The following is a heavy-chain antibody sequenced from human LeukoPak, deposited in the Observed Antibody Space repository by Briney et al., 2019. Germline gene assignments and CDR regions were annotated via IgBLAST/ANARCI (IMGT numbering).Heavy chain of an antibody. CDR3: ASVSDDDAFDI. Sequence: ASVKVSCKASGYTFTSYYMHWVRQAPGQGLEWMGIINPSGGSTSYAQKFQSRVTMTRDTSTSTVYMELSSLRSEDTAVYYCASVSDDDAFDIWGQGTMVTVSS. V-gene: IGHV1-46*01. CDR2: INPSGGST. J-gene: IGHJ3*02. CDR1: GYTFTSYY.